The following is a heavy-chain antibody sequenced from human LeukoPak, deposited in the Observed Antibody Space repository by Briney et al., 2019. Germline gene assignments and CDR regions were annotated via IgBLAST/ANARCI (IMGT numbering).Heavy chain of an antibody. CDR3: ARNYGDYVGAFDI. Sequence: ASVKVSCKASGYTFTGYYMRWVRQAPGQGLEWMGWINPNSGGTNYAQKFQGRVTMTRDTSISTAYMELSRLRSDDTAVYYCARNYGDYVGAFDIWGQGTMVTVSS. J-gene: IGHJ3*02. V-gene: IGHV1-2*02. CDR2: INPNSGGT. CDR1: GYTFTGYY. D-gene: IGHD4-17*01.